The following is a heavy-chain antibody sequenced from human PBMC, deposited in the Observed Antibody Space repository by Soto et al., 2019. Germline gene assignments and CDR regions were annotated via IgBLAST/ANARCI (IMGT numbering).Heavy chain of an antibody. D-gene: IGHD3-10*01. Sequence: SETLSLTCTVSGGSISSYYWSWIRQPPGKGLEWIGYIYYSGSTNYNPSLKSRVTISVDTSKNQFSLKLSSVTAADTAVYYCASSVMVRGVRNYMDVWGKGTTVTVSS. CDR1: GGSISSYY. J-gene: IGHJ6*03. CDR2: IYYSGST. CDR3: ASSVMVRGVRNYMDV. V-gene: IGHV4-59*01.